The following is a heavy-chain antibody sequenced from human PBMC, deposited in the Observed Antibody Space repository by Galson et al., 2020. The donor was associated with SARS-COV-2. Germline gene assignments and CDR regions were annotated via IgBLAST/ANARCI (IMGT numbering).Heavy chain of an antibody. CDR2: ISYDGSNK. V-gene: IGHV3-30*04. CDR1: GFTFSSYA. CDR3: ARGVEEFLKLLWFGANGISFDY. Sequence: GESLKISCAASGFTFSSYAMHWVRQAPGKGLEWVAVISYDGSNKYYADSVKGRFTISRDNSKNTLYLQMNSLRAEDTAVYYCARGVEEFLKLLWFGANGISFDYWGQGTLVTVSS. J-gene: IGHJ4*02. D-gene: IGHD3-10*01.